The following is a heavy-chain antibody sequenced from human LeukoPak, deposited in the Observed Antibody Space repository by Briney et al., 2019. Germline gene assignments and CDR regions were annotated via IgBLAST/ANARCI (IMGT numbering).Heavy chain of an antibody. CDR3: ARTKRGVLRFLEWFVY. CDR1: GGTFSSYA. J-gene: IGHJ4*02. Sequence: SVKVSCKASGGTFSSYAIMWVRQAPGRGLEWMGGMIPIFGTANYAQKFQGRVTITADESTSTAYMELSSLRSEDTAVYYCARTKRGVLRFLEWFVYWGQGTLVTVSS. V-gene: IGHV1-69*13. D-gene: IGHD3-3*01. CDR2: MIPIFGTA.